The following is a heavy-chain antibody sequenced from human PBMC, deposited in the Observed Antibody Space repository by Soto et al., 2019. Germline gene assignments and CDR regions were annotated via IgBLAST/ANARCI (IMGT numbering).Heavy chain of an antibody. Sequence: QEQLVESGGGVLQPGRSLRLSCAASRFTFSNFPMHWVRQAPGKGLEWVAVISYDGINKYYADSVKGRFTISRDNSKNPLYLQMNSLRVEDTAVYYCAREKTTVAPRLDYWGQGTLVTVSS. CDR1: RFTFSNFP. CDR2: ISYDGINK. J-gene: IGHJ4*02. CDR3: AREKTTVAPRLDY. D-gene: IGHD4-17*01. V-gene: IGHV3-30-3*01.